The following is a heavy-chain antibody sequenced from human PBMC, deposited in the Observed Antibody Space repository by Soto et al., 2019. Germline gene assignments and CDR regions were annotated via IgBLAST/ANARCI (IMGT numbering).Heavy chain of an antibody. CDR3: AALLGLLAAGRGSANYHGLDF. D-gene: IGHD6-13*01. V-gene: IGHV5-10-1*01. CDR1: GYNIIGFG. Sequence: GYNIIGFGGRRMSQMPGKGLEWMGRIDPSDSYTNYSPSFQGHVTISADKSISTAYLQWSSLKASDTAMYYCAALLGLLAAGRGSANYHGLDFWGKGTTVPVSS. J-gene: IGHJ6*04. CDR2: IDPSDSYT.